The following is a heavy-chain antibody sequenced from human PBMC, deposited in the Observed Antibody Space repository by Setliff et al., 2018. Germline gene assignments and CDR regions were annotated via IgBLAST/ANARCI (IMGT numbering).Heavy chain of an antibody. J-gene: IGHJ5*02. D-gene: IGHD4-17*01. CDR2: INPISGAT. CDR1: GYTFTDYY. V-gene: IGHV1-2*06. CDR3: ARSVHGDYVRLRQNNWLDP. Sequence: ASVKVSCKASGYTFTDYYIYWVRQAPGQGLQWMGRINPISGATDYAQKFQGRVTMTRDASITTAYMELSSLRSDDTAMYYCARSVHGDYVRLRQNNWLDPWGQGTLVTVSS.